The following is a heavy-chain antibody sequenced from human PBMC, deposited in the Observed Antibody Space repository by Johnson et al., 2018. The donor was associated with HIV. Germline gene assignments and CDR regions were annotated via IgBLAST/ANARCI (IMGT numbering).Heavy chain of an antibody. CDR3: AKDRFMFLENPVDGFDV. CDR1: GLTVSSNY. CDR2: IYSGGST. V-gene: IGHV3-66*02. D-gene: IGHD3-3*01. Sequence: VQLLESGVGLVQPGGSLRLSRAASGLTVSSNYMSWVRQAPGKGLEWVSVIYSGGSTYYADSVWGLFTISRDNSNSTLFLQMNSLRAEDTAMYYCAKDRFMFLENPVDGFDVWGEGTMVTLSS. J-gene: IGHJ3*01.